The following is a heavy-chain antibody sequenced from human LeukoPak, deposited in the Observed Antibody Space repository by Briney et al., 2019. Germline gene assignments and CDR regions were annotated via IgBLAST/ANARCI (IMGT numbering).Heavy chain of an antibody. CDR1: GYTFTSYG. J-gene: IGHJ4*02. CDR3: ARGIYVLRFLEWLTNPLYYFDY. D-gene: IGHD3-3*01. Sequence: ASVKVSCKASGYTFTSYGISWVRQAPGQGLEWMGWISAYNGNTNYAQKLQGRVTMTTDTSTSTANMELRSLRSDDTAVYYCARGIYVLRFLEWLTNPLYYFDYWGQGTLVTVSS. V-gene: IGHV1-18*01. CDR2: ISAYNGNT.